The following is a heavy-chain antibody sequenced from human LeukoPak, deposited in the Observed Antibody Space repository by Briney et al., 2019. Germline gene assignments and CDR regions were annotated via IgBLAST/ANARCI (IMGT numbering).Heavy chain of an antibody. Sequence: GASLRLSCAASGFIFSTYGMIWVRQAPGKGLEWVAGIGGSGESTFYPDSVQGRFTISRDNSKNTPYLQVNSLRAEDTAVYYCAKTSLGHHPSYSTMDVWGQGTTVTVSS. CDR1: GFIFSTYG. J-gene: IGHJ6*02. CDR2: IGGSGEST. CDR3: AKTSLGHHPSYSTMDV. V-gene: IGHV3-23*01. D-gene: IGHD2-15*01.